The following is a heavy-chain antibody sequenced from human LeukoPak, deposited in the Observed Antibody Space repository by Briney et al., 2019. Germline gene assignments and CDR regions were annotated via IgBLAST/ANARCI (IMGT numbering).Heavy chain of an antibody. CDR1: GGSISTYY. CDR3: ARSLGYTYGYADY. CDR2: IYVSGST. J-gene: IGHJ4*02. D-gene: IGHD5-18*01. V-gene: IGHV4-4*07. Sequence: PSETLSLTCTVSGGSISTYYWIWIRQPAGKGLEWLGRIYVSGSTNYNPSLESRVTMSLDTSKNQFSLKLSSATAADTAVYYCARSLGYTYGYADYWGQGTLVTVSS.